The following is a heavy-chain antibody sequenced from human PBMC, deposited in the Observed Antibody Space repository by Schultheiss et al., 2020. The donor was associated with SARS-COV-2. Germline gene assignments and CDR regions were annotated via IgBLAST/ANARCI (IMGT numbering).Heavy chain of an antibody. D-gene: IGHD1-26*01. V-gene: IGHV3-21*04. CDR2: LSGGRSFI. CDR1: GFTFSGSA. J-gene: IGHJ5*02. CDR3: TKRTGEFGGSYYRVGH. Sequence: GGSLRLSCAASGFTFSGSAMHWVRQASGKGLEWVSSLSGGRSFIYYADSLKGRFTISRDNSKNMMYLQMNSLRAEDTAIYYCTKRTGEFGGSYYRVGHWGQGTLVTVSS.